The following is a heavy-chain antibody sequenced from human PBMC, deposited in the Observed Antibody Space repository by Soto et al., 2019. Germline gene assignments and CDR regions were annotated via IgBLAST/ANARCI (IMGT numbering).Heavy chain of an antibody. J-gene: IGHJ4*02. CDR2: INHSGST. Sequence: QVQLQQWGAGLLKPSETLSLTCAVYGGSFSGYYWSWIRQPPGKGLEWIGEINHSGSTNYNPSLKSRVTISVDTSKNQFSLKLSSVTAADTAVYYCATYYDFWSGYYTGAYWGQGTLVTVSS. CDR3: ATYYDFWSGYYTGAY. CDR1: GGSFSGYY. V-gene: IGHV4-34*01. D-gene: IGHD3-3*01.